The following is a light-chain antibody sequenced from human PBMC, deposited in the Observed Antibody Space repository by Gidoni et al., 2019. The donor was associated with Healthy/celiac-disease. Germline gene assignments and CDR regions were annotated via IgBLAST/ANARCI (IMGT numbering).Light chain of an antibody. CDR3: QQRSNWPPTIT. V-gene: IGKV3-11*01. CDR1: QSVSSY. CDR2: DAS. J-gene: IGKJ5*01. Sequence: EIVLTQSPATLSLSPGERATLSCRASQSVSSYLACYQQKPAQAPRLLIYDASNRATGIPARFSGSGSGTDFTLTISSLEPEDFAVYYCQQRSNWPPTITFGQGTRLEIK.